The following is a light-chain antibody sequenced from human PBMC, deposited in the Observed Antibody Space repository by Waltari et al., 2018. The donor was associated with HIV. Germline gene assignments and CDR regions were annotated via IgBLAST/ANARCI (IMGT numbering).Light chain of an antibody. CDR2: DVN. CDR3: CAHADNCRWV. J-gene: IGLJ2*01. Sequence: QSPLTQPRAMSGFPGHSVTISGTGTSSDVGGYNYVSWYQQHPGNAPTLQIFDVNKRPSGVPDRFAGSKSAHTAALTISGLPAEDEAYYYCCAHADNCRWVFGGGPKLTVL. CDR1: SSDVGGYNY. V-gene: IGLV2-11*01.